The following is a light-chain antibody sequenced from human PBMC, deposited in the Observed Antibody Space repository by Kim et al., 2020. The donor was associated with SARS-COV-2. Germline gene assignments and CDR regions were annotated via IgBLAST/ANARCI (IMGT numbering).Light chain of an antibody. CDR1: HSVFGDC. CDR2: GAS. V-gene: IGKV3-20*01. CDR3: HQFGHPPIT. Sequence: SPGQRATLSGRARHSVFGDCLAWSQQTPGQSPRLLIYGASISATGIPDRFSGTGSGTDFTLTIDRLESEDFAVYYCHQFGHPPITFGQGTRLEIK. J-gene: IGKJ5*01.